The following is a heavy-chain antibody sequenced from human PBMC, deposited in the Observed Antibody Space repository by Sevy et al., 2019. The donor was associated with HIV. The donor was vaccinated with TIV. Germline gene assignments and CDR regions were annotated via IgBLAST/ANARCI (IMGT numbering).Heavy chain of an antibody. CDR1: GYIFTDYY. V-gene: IGHV1-2*02. CDR3: ARLTTKPTSDLYGMDV. D-gene: IGHD4-17*01. Sequence: ASVKVSCKASGYIFTDYYIHWARQAPGLGLEWMAWINSDSGVTNYAQRFQGEVTVTRDTSLNTAYLDLSRLKSNDTAIYFCARLTTKPTSDLYGMDVWGQGTTVTVSS. J-gene: IGHJ6*02. CDR2: INSDSGVT.